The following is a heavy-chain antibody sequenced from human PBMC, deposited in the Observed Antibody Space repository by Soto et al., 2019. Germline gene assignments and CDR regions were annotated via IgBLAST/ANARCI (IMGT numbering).Heavy chain of an antibody. Sequence: EVQLLESGGGLVQPGGSLRLSCAASGFTFSSYAMTWVRQAPGKGLEWVSAISDSGGSTYYADSVKGRFTISRDNSKNTLYLQINSLTAEDTPVYYCAKEPPLSGWYYFDYWGQGTLVTVSS. J-gene: IGHJ4*02. CDR1: GFTFSSYA. D-gene: IGHD6-19*01. V-gene: IGHV3-23*01. CDR3: AKEPPLSGWYYFDY. CDR2: ISDSGGST.